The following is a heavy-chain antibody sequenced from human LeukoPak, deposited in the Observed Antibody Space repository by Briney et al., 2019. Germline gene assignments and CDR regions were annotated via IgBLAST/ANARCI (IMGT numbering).Heavy chain of an antibody. Sequence: GASVKVSCKASGYSFTSHYMHWVRQAPGQGLEWLGLINPSGSSTLYAQKFQGRVTMTRDMSTTTDYMELSSLRSDDTAVYYCARAVRYFDWLLFPTDVDAFDIWGQGTMVTVSS. J-gene: IGHJ3*02. CDR3: ARAVRYFDWLLFPTDVDAFDI. V-gene: IGHV1-46*01. D-gene: IGHD3-9*01. CDR2: INPSGSST. CDR1: GYSFTSHY.